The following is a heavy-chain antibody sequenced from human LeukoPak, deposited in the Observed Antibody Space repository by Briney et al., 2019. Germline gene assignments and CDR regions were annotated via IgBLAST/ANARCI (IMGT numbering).Heavy chain of an antibody. CDR2: IYSSGST. J-gene: IGHJ4*02. CDR3: ARGYCSSTSCYVVNY. CDR1: GGSISSGGYY. Sequence: RPSETLSLTCTVSGGSISSGGYYWSWIRQPAGKGLEWIGRIYSSGSTDYNPSLKSRVTISVDTSKNQFSLKLSSVTAADTAVYYCARGYCSSTSCYVVNYWGQGTLVTVSS. D-gene: IGHD2-2*01. V-gene: IGHV4-61*02.